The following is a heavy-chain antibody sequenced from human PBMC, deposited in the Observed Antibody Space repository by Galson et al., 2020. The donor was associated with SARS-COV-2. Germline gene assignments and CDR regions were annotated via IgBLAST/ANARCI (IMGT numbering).Heavy chain of an antibody. D-gene: IGHD2-15*01. CDR1: GFTFSDYY. J-gene: IGHJ3*02. CDR3: ARQVVAFSAFDI. Sequence: NSGESLRLSCAASGFTFSDYYMSWIRQAPGKGLEWVSYISSSGSTIYYADSVKGRFTISWDNAKNSLYLQMNSLRAEDTAVYYCARQVVAFSAFDIWGQGTMVTVSS. V-gene: IGHV3-11*04. CDR2: ISSSGSTI.